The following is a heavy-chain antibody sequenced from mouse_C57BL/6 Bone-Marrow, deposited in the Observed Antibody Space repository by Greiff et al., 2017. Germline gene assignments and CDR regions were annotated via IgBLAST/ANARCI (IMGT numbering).Heavy chain of an antibody. CDR1: GYTFTSYW. CDR2: IYPSDSET. D-gene: IGHD2-14*01. CDR3: ARSIGDY. J-gene: IGHJ2*01. V-gene: IGHV1-61*01. Sequence: VKLQEPGAELVRPGSSVKLSCKASGYTFTSYWMDWVKQRPGQGLEWIGNIYPSDSETHYNQKFKDKATLTVDKSSSTAYMQLSSLTSEDSAVYYCARSIGDYWGQGTTLTVSS.